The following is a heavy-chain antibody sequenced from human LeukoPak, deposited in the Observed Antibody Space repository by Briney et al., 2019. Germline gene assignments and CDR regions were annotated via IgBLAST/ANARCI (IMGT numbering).Heavy chain of an antibody. V-gene: IGHV1-8*01. J-gene: IGHJ5*02. D-gene: IGHD3-3*01. Sequence: ASVKVSCKASGYTFTSYDINWVRQATGQGLEWMGWMNPNSGNTGYAQKFQGRVTMTRNTSISTAYMELSSLRSEDTAVYYCARGGGDGFLEWLLPHSDGYNWFDPWGQGTLVTVSS. CDR2: MNPNSGNT. CDR1: GYTFTSYD. CDR3: ARGGGDGFLEWLLPHSDGYNWFDP.